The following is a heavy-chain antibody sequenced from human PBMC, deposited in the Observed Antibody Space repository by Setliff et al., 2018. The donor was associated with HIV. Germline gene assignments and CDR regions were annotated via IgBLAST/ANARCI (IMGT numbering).Heavy chain of an antibody. CDR1: GGSINSTSYY. D-gene: IGHD3-22*01. V-gene: IGHV4-39*07. J-gene: IGHJ4*02. CDR2: IYHTGSS. Sequence: SETLSLTCTVSGGSINSTSYYWGWIRQPPGNGLEWIGSIYHTGSSYYNPSLNDRATISLDTSKNQFSLKLNSVTAADTAVYYCARGVLDLVISVYGFWGQGIPVTVSS. CDR3: ARGVLDLVISVYGF.